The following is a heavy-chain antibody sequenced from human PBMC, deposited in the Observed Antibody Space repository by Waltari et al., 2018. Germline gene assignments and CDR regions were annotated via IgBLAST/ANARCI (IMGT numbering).Heavy chain of an antibody. D-gene: IGHD3-16*01. V-gene: IGHV3-48*01. CDR2: MSSSSSTI. CDR1: GFTFSSYS. Sequence: EVQLVESGGGLVQPGGSLRLSCAASGFTFSSYSMNWVRQAPGKGLEWVSYMSSSSSTIYYADSVKGRFTISRDNAKNSLYLQMNSLRAEDTAVYYCASSIMITFGGPNYWGQGTLVTVSS. J-gene: IGHJ4*02. CDR3: ASSIMITFGGPNY.